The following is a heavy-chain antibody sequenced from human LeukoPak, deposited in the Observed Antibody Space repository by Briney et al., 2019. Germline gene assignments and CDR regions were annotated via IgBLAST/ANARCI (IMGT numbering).Heavy chain of an antibody. Sequence: PGGSLRLSCAASGFTFSGSAMHCVRQASGEGLEWVVRIRSKANSYATAYAASVKGRFTISRDDSKNTAYLQMNSLKTEDTAVYYCTSTTITFGGVIADYWGQGTLVTVSS. V-gene: IGHV3-73*01. CDR2: IRSKANSYAT. CDR3: TSTTITFGGVIADY. J-gene: IGHJ4*02. CDR1: GFTFSGSA. D-gene: IGHD3-16*02.